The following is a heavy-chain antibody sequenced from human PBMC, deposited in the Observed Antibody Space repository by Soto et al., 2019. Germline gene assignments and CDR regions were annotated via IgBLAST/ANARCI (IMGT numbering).Heavy chain of an antibody. Sequence: GESLRLSCAASRFTFSSYAMHWVRQAPGKGLEWVAVISYDGSNKYYADSVKGRFTISRDNSKNTLYLQMNSLRAEDTAVYYCASTGAYYYDSSGYLELFDP. D-gene: IGHD3-22*01. CDR1: RFTFSSYA. J-gene: IGHJ5*02. V-gene: IGHV3-30-3*01. CDR3: ASTGAYYYDSSGYLELFDP. CDR2: ISYDGSNK.